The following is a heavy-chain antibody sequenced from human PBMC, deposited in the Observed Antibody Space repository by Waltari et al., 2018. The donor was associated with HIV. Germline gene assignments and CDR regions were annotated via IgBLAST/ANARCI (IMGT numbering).Heavy chain of an antibody. D-gene: IGHD6-19*01. Sequence: EVQLVESGGGLVQPGGSLRLSCAASGFTFSSYEMNWVRQGPGKGLDWVSYISSSGSFIYYADSVKGRFTISRDNAKNSLYLQMNSLRAEDTAVYYCARLPVAGTGGFDYWGQGTLVTVSS. CDR3: ARLPVAGTGGFDY. CDR2: ISSSGSFI. V-gene: IGHV3-48*03. J-gene: IGHJ4*02. CDR1: GFTFSSYE.